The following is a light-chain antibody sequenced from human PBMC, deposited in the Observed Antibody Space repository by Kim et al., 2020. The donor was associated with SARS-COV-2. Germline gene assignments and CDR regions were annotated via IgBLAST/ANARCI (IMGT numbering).Light chain of an antibody. J-gene: IGKJ5*01. Sequence: ETVLTQSPGTLSLSPGERATLSCRASQSVSSNFLAWHQQKPGQAPRLLIYGASNRATDIPDRFSGSGSGTDFTLTISRLDPEDFAVYSCQQYGNPPITFGQGTRLEIK. CDR2: GAS. CDR1: QSVSSNF. CDR3: QQYGNPPIT. V-gene: IGKV3-20*01.